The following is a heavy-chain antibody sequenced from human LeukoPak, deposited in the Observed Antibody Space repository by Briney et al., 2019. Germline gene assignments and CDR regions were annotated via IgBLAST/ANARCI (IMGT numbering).Heavy chain of an antibody. CDR3: ARDVFGTTGTTFDY. J-gene: IGHJ4*02. D-gene: IGHD1-1*01. V-gene: IGHV3-21*01. CDR2: ISSSSSYI. CDR1: GFTFSSYS. Sequence: SGGSLRLSCAASGFTFSSYSMNWARQAPGKGLEWVSSISSSSSYIYYADSVKGRFTISRDNAKNSLYLQMNSLRAEDTAVYYCARDVFGTTGTTFDYWGQGTLVTVSS.